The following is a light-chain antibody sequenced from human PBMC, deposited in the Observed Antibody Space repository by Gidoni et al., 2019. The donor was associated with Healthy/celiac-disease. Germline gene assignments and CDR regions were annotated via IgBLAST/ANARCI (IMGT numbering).Light chain of an antibody. CDR3: QQRSNWPSIT. CDR1: QSVSSY. Sequence: EIVLTQSPGTLSLSPGERATLFCRASQSVSSYLAWYQQKPGQAPSLLIYDASNRATRIPARFSGSGSGTDFTLTISSLEPEDFAVYYCQQRSNWPSITFGQGTRLEIK. V-gene: IGKV3-11*01. J-gene: IGKJ5*01. CDR2: DAS.